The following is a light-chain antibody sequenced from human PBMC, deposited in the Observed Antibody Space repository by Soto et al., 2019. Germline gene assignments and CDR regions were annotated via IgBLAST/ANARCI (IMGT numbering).Light chain of an antibody. CDR2: GAS. V-gene: IGKV3-20*01. J-gene: IGKJ3*01. CDR1: QSVSSSY. Sequence: EIVLTQSPGTLSLSPGERATLSCRASQSVSSSYLAWYQQKPGQAPRLLIYGASSRATGIPDRFSASGPGTDFTLTISRLEPEDFAVYYCQQYGSSPLTFGPGTKVDIK. CDR3: QQYGSSPLT.